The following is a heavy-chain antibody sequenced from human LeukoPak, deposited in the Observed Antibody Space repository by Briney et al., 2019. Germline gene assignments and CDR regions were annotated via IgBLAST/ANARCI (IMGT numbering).Heavy chain of an antibody. CDR1: GGTFSSYA. D-gene: IGHD3-22*01. Sequence: ASVKVSCKASGGTFSSYAISWVRQAPGQGLEWMGGIIPIFGTANHAQKFQGRVTITADESTSTAYMELSSLRSEDTAVYYCARVPHYYDSSGYFDYWGQGTLVTVSS. CDR2: IIPIFGTA. CDR3: ARVPHYYDSSGYFDY. V-gene: IGHV1-69*13. J-gene: IGHJ4*02.